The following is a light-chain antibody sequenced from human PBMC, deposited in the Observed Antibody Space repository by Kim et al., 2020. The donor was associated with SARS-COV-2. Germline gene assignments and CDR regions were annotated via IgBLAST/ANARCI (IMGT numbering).Light chain of an antibody. CDR2: TDN. Sequence: SYELTQPLSVSVALGQTDRITCEGNIIGSKNVHWYQQKPGQAPILVIYTDNKRPSGIPERFSGSNSGNTATLTITRAQAGDEADYYCQVWDSSTFYVFGT. CDR3: QVWDSSTFYV. CDR1: IIGSKN. J-gene: IGLJ1*01. V-gene: IGLV3-9*01.